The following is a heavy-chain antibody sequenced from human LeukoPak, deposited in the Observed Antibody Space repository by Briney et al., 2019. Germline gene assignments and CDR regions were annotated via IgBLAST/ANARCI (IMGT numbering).Heavy chain of an antibody. D-gene: IGHD3-22*01. Sequence: SETLSLTCTVSGYSISSGHYWGWIRQPPGKGLEWIGSMYHSGSTYYNPPLKSRVTISEDTSKNQFSLKLRSVTAADTAVYYCARSITMIVVAIKGPGAFDIWGQGTMVTVSS. CDR3: ARSITMIVVAIKGPGAFDI. V-gene: IGHV4-38-2*02. CDR1: GYSISSGHY. J-gene: IGHJ3*02. CDR2: MYHSGST.